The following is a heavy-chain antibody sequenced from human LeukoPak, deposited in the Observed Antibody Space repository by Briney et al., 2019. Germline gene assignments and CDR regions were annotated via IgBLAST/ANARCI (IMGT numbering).Heavy chain of an antibody. V-gene: IGHV1-8*03. CDR3: ARGYYDKGGFDP. Sequence: ASVKVSCKASGYTFTSYDINRVRQATGQGLEWMGWMNPNSGNTGYAQKFQGRVTITRNTSISTAYMELSSLRSEDMAVYYCARGYYDKGGFDPWGQGTLVTVSS. CDR1: GYTFTSYD. CDR2: MNPNSGNT. D-gene: IGHD3-22*01. J-gene: IGHJ5*02.